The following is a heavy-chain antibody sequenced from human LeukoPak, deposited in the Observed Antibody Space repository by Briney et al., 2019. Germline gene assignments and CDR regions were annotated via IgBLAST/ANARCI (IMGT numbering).Heavy chain of an antibody. D-gene: IGHD6-13*01. CDR2: IYYSGST. Sequence: PSETLSLTCTVSGGSISSYYWSWIRQPPGKGLEWIGYIYYSGSTNYNPSLKSRVTISVDTSKNQFSLKLSSVTAADTAVYYCARAKYSSSWYGPRAFFDYWGQGTLVTVSS. V-gene: IGHV4-59*12. CDR3: ARAKYSSSWYGPRAFFDY. J-gene: IGHJ4*02. CDR1: GGSISSYY.